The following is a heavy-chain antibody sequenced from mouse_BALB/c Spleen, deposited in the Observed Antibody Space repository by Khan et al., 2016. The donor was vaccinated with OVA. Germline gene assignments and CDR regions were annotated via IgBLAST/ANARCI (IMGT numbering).Heavy chain of an antibody. CDR3: AKGVWSYYDALDY. CDR2: IWGGGST. CDR1: GFSLTDYG. Sequence: QVQLKQSGPGLVAPSQSLSITCTVSGFSLTDYGVSWIRQPPGKGLEWLGVIWGGGSTYYNSALKSRLSISKDNSKSQVFLKMSSLQTDDTAMYYCAKGVWSYYDALDYWGQGTSVTGSS. J-gene: IGHJ4*01. V-gene: IGHV2-6-5*01.